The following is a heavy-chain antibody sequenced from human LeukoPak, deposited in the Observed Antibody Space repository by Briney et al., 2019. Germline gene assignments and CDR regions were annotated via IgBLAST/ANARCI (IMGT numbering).Heavy chain of an antibody. CDR1: GGTFSSYA. D-gene: IGHD6-6*01. Sequence: SVKVSCKASGGTFSSYAISWVRQAPGQGLEWMGGIIPIFGTANYAQRFQGRVTITADESTSTAYMELSSLRSEDTAVYYCARGEWSSSPFDYWGQGTLVTVSS. CDR3: ARGEWSSSPFDY. V-gene: IGHV1-69*13. J-gene: IGHJ4*02. CDR2: IIPIFGTA.